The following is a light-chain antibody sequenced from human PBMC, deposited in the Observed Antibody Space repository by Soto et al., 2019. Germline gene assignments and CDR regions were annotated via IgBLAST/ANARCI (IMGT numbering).Light chain of an antibody. CDR2: APS. J-gene: IGKJ1*01. CDR1: QSISSY. CDR3: PQRYSTTVT. V-gene: IGKV1-39*01. Sequence: DIQMTQSPSSLSASVGDRVTITCRASQSISSYLNWYRQKPGKAPKLLIYAPSNLQSGVPSRFSGSGSGTELTLTHSSLQAEDFATYYCPQRYSTTVTFGQGTKVEIK.